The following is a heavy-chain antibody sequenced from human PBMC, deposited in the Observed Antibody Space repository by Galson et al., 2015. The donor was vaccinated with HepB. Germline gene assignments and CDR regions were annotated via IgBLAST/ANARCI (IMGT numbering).Heavy chain of an antibody. CDR3: AKDQGARGAFDI. CDR1: GFTFSSYA. CDR2: ISGSGGST. Sequence: SLRLSCAASGFTFSSYAMSWVRQAPGKGLEWVSAISGSGGSTYYADSVKGRFTISRDNSKNTLYLQMNSLRAEDTAVYYCAKDQGARGAFDIWGQGTMVTVSS. D-gene: IGHD3-16*01. V-gene: IGHV3-23*01. J-gene: IGHJ3*02.